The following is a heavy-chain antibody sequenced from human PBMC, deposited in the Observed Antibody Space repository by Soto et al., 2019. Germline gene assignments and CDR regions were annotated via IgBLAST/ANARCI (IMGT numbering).Heavy chain of an antibody. CDR2: IYYSGST. CDR1: GGSISSYY. J-gene: IGHJ4*02. Sequence: QVQLQESGPGLVKPSETLSLTCTVSGGSISSYYWSWIRQPPGKGLEWIGYIYYSGSTNHNPSLKSRVTISVDTSKNQFSLKLSSVTAADTAVYYCARGVRGDLFDYWGQGTLVTVSS. V-gene: IGHV4-59*01. CDR3: ARGVRGDLFDY. D-gene: IGHD4-17*01.